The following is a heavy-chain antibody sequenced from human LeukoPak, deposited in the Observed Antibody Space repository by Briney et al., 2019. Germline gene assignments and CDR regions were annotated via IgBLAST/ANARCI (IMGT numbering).Heavy chain of an antibody. CDR3: ARDWGEYYFDY. V-gene: IGHV3-21*01. CDR1: GFTFSSYS. J-gene: IGHJ4*02. Sequence: GGSLRLSCAASGFTFSSYSMNWVRQAPGKGLEWVSSISSSSSYIYYADSVKGRFTISRDNAKNSLYLQMNSLRAEDTAVHYCARDWGEYYFDYWGQGTLVTVSS. D-gene: IGHD3-16*01. CDR2: ISSSSSYI.